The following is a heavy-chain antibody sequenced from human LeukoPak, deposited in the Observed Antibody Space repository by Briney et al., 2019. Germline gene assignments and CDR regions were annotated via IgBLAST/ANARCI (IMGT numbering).Heavy chain of an antibody. CDR2: INPNSGGT. Sequence: GASVKVSCKASGYTFTGYYMHWVRQAPGQGLEWMGWINPNSGGTNYAQKFQGRVTMTRDTSISTAYMELSRLRSDDTAVYYCARDRTIYGDYAVPGGYWGQGTLVTVSS. V-gene: IGHV1-2*02. D-gene: IGHD4-17*01. J-gene: IGHJ4*02. CDR1: GYTFTGYY. CDR3: ARDRTIYGDYAVPGGY.